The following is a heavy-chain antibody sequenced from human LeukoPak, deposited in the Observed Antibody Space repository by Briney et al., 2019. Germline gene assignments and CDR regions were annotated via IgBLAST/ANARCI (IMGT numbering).Heavy chain of an antibody. D-gene: IGHD5-12*01. V-gene: IGHV5-51*01. Sequence: GESLKISCKGSGYSFTSYWIGWVRRMPGKGLEWMGIIYPGDSDTRYSPSFQGQVTISADKSISTAYLQWSSLKASDTAMYYCARQRYSGYDRSGFDYWGQGTLVTVSS. CDR3: ARQRYSGYDRSGFDY. J-gene: IGHJ4*02. CDR1: GYSFTSYW. CDR2: IYPGDSDT.